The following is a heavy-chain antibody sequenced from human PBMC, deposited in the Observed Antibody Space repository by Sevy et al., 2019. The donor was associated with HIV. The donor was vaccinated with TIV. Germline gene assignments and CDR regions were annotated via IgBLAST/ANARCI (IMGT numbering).Heavy chain of an antibody. J-gene: IGHJ4*02. D-gene: IGHD2-15*01. CDR2: INPNSGGT. Sequence: ASVKVSCKASGYTFTGYYMHWVRQAPGQGLEWMGWINPNSGGTNYAQMFQGRVTMTRDTSISTAYMELSRLRSDDTAVYYCARAQRYCSGGSCYSYPFDYWGQGTLVTVSS. CDR1: GYTFTGYY. CDR3: ARAQRYCSGGSCYSYPFDY. V-gene: IGHV1-2*02.